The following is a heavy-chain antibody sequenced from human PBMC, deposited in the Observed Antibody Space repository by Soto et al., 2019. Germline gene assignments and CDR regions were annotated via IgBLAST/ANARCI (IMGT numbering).Heavy chain of an antibody. J-gene: IGHJ4*02. CDR1: GFTFSSYA. CDR2: ISYDGSNK. D-gene: IGHD6-19*01. CDR3: ARCIAVAVTGYFDY. V-gene: IGHV3-30-3*01. Sequence: GGSLRLSCAASGFTFSSYAMHWVRQAPGKGLEWVAVISYDGSNKYYADSVKGRFTISRDNSKNTLYLQMNSLRAEDTAVYYCARCIAVAVTGYFDYWGQGTLVTDSS.